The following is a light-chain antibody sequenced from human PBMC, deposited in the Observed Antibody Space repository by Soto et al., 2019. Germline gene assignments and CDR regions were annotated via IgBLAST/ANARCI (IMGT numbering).Light chain of an antibody. CDR2: KAS. CDR3: QQSYSSTWT. J-gene: IGKJ1*01. V-gene: IGKV1-5*03. CDR1: QSIKNW. Sequence: DIQMTQSPSTLSASVGDRVTITCRASQSIKNWLAWYQQKPGEAPKLLIYKASTLESGVPSRFSGSGSGTDFTLTISSLHPEEFATYYCQQSYSSTWTFGQGTKVDIK.